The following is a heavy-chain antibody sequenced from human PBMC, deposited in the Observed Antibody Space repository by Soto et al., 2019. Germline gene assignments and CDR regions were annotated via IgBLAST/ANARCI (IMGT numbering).Heavy chain of an antibody. CDR3: ARDLILPGYCTNGVCSPTTSDYYYYYGMDV. CDR2: INPSGGST. V-gene: IGHV1-46*01. J-gene: IGHJ6*02. D-gene: IGHD2-8*01. Sequence: ASVKVSCKASGYTFTSYYMHWVRQAPGQGLEWMGIINPSGGSTSYAQKFQGRVTMTRDTSTSTVYMELSSLSSEDTGVYYCARDLILPGYCTNGVCSPTTSDYYYYYGMDVWGQGTTVTVSS. CDR1: GYTFTSYY.